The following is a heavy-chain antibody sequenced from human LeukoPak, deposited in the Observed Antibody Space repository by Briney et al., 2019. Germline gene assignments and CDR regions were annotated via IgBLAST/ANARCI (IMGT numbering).Heavy chain of an antibody. J-gene: IGHJ5*02. D-gene: IGHD2-2*01. CDR3: ARDRPASTSPTTVGRFDP. V-gene: IGHV4-31*03. Sequence: SETLSLTCSVSGDSISSGGFYWHWIRQHPEKGLEWIGYIYSTGTTYYNPSLTSRLTMSLDTSKNQFSPKVTSVTAADTAVYFCARDRPASTSPTTVGRFDPWGQGTLVTVSS. CDR1: GDSISSGGFY. CDR2: IYSTGTT.